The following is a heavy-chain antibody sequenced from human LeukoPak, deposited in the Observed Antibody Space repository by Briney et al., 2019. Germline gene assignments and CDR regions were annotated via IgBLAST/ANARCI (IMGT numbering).Heavy chain of an antibody. Sequence: SETLSLTCTVSGGSISRYYWSWIRQPPGKGLEWIGYIYYSGSTNYNPSLKSRVTISVDTSKNQFSLKLRSVTAADTAVYYCARVTGYTIEDYFDYWGQGTLVTVSS. D-gene: IGHD3-9*01. CDR2: IYYSGST. CDR1: GGSISRYY. CDR3: ARVTGYTIEDYFDY. V-gene: IGHV4-59*01. J-gene: IGHJ4*02.